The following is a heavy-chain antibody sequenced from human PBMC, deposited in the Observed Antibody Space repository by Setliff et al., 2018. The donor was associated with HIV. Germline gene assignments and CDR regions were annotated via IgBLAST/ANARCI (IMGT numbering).Heavy chain of an antibody. J-gene: IGHJ3*02. D-gene: IGHD3-3*01. CDR3: ARHSDFWSEDAFDI. V-gene: IGHV4-4*09. CDR2: IYTSGST. Sequence: PSETLSLTCTVSGGSINSYYWSWIRQPPGKGLEWIGYIYTSGSTKYNPFLRSRVTISVDPSKNQFSLRLSSVTAADTALYYCARHSDFWSEDAFDIWGQGTMVTDSS. CDR1: GGSINSYY.